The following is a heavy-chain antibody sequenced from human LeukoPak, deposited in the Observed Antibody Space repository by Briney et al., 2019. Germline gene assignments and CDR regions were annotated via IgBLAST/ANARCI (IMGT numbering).Heavy chain of an antibody. J-gene: IGHJ4*02. Sequence: GRSLRLSCAASGFTFSSYSMNWVRQAPGKGLKWVSAIISSGLSTYYADSVKGRFTISRDNSKNPQYLQMNSLRAEDTAVYYCAKDLSPGPDWGQGTLVTVSS. CDR2: IISSGLST. CDR3: AKDLSPGPD. CDR1: GFTFSSYS. V-gene: IGHV3-23*01.